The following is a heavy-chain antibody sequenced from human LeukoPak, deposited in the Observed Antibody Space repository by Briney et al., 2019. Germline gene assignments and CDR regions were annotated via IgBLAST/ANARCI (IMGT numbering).Heavy chain of an antibody. CDR1: GVSISGYY. V-gene: IGHV4-59*04. Sequence: TSETLSLTCTVSGVSISGYYWSWIRQPPGKGLEWIGTFHFSGSTYYNPSLKSRVTISVDTSKNSVSLMLRSVTAADTAVYFCARPFQDYDKGTFFYFFDFWGQGILVTVSS. CDR2: FHFSGST. CDR3: ARPFQDYDKGTFFYFFDF. D-gene: IGHD3-22*01. J-gene: IGHJ4*02.